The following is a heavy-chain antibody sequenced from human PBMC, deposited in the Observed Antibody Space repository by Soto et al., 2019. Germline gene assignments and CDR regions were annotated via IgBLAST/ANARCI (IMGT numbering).Heavy chain of an antibody. D-gene: IGHD4-17*01. CDR2: IYYTGST. CDR3: ARAYGDFRSLN. V-gene: IGHV4-31*03. Sequence: QVQLQESGPGLVKPSQTLSLTCTISGGSISSSGYYWNWIRQHSGKALEWIGNIYYTGSTYYNPSLEGRVTMSVDRSKNQFSLRLNSVTAADTAVYYCARAYGDFRSLNWGQGALVTVSS. J-gene: IGHJ4*02. CDR1: GGSISSSGYY.